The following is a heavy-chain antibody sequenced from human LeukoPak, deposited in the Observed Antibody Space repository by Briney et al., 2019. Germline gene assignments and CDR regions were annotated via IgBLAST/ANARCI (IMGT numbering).Heavy chain of an antibody. D-gene: IGHD3-22*01. J-gene: IGHJ4*02. V-gene: IGHV3-30-3*01. CDR1: GFTFSSYA. CDR2: ISYDGSNK. CDR3: AREGTYYYDSSGYSSLTFFDY. Sequence: PGRSLRLSCAASGFTFSSYAMHWVRQAPGKGLEWVAVISYDGSNKYYADSVKGRFTISRDNSKNTLYLQMNSLRAEDTAVYYCAREGTYYYDSSGYSSLTFFDYWGQGTLVTVSS.